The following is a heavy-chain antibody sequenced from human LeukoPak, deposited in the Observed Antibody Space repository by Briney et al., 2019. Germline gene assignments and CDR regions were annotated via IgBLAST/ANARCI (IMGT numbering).Heavy chain of an antibody. J-gene: IGHJ4*02. V-gene: IGHV3-23*01. D-gene: IGHD6-19*01. Sequence: SGGSLRISCAASGFTFSSYAMSWVRQAPGKGLEWVSAISGSGGSTYYADSVKGRFTISRDNSKNTLYLQMNSLRAEDTAVYYCATLIAVAGRDYWGQGTLVTVSS. CDR1: GFTFSSYA. CDR3: ATLIAVAGRDY. CDR2: ISGSGGST.